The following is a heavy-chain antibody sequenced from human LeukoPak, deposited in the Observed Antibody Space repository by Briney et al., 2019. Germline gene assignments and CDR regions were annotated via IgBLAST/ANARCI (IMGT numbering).Heavy chain of an antibody. CDR3: AGTTIFGANDAFDI. CDR2: INHSGST. Sequence: SETLSLTCAVYGGSFSGYYWSWIRQPPGKGLEWIGEINHSGSTNYNPSLKSRVTISVDTSKNQFSLKLSSVTAADTAVYYCAGTTIFGANDAFDIWGQGTMVTVSS. V-gene: IGHV4-34*01. CDR1: GGSFSGYY. D-gene: IGHD3-3*01. J-gene: IGHJ3*02.